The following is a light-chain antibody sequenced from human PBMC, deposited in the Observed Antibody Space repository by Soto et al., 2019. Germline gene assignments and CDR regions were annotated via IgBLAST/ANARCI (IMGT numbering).Light chain of an antibody. Sequence: QSVLTQPPSASGSPGQSVTISCTGTSSDVGAYNYVSWYQQHAGKAPKLVIYEVTKRPSGVPDRFSGSMSANTTSLTVSGLQAEDEADYNRSLFASSKTWVFGRGSKLT. V-gene: IGLV2-8*01. CDR2: EVT. CDR3: SLFASSKTWV. J-gene: IGLJ3*02. CDR1: SSDVGAYNY.